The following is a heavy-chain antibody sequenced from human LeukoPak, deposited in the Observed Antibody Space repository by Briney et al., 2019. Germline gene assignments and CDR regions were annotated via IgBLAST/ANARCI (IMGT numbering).Heavy chain of an antibody. CDR2: IRGNGGGT. Sequence: GGSLRLSCVASGFTFSRYPMHWVRQAPGKGLECVSGIRGNGGGTYYANSVKGRFTISRDNSKNTLYLQMGSLRPEDMAVYYCARVGDSSDYYLLDYWGQGTLVTVSS. J-gene: IGHJ4*02. CDR1: GFTFSRYP. CDR3: ARVGDSSDYYLLDY. V-gene: IGHV3-64*01. D-gene: IGHD3-22*01.